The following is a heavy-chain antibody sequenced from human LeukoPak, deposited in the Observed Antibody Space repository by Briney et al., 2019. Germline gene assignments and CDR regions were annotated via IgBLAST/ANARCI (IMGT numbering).Heavy chain of an antibody. CDR3: TTGIRQHGGTYYFDY. Sequence: GGSLRLSCAASGFTFSNAWMSWVRRAPGKGLEWVGRIKSKTDGGTTDYAAPVKGRFTISRDDSKNTLYLQMNSLKTEDTAVYYCTTGIRQHGGTYYFDYWGQGTLVTVSS. CDR1: GFTFSNAW. CDR2: IKSKTDGGTT. V-gene: IGHV3-15*01. D-gene: IGHD4-23*01. J-gene: IGHJ4*02.